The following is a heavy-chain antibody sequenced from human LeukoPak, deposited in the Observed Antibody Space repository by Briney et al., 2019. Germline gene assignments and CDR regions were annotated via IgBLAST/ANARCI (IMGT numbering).Heavy chain of an antibody. CDR3: ARDGDSSSPPFDY. CDR2: IKQDGSEK. J-gene: IGHJ4*02. D-gene: IGHD6-6*01. V-gene: IGHV3-7*01. CDR1: GFTVSSYW. Sequence: GGSLRLSCAASGFTVSSYWMSWVRQGPRKGQDWVANIKQDGSEKNHVDSVKGRFTISRDNAKNSLFVQMNSLRAEDTAVYYCARDGDSSSPPFDYWGQGTLVTVYS.